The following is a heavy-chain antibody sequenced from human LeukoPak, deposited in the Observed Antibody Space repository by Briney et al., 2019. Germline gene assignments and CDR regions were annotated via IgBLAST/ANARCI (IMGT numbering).Heavy chain of an antibody. J-gene: IGHJ3*02. D-gene: IGHD6-13*01. V-gene: IGHV4-34*01. CDR2: INHSGST. Sequence: PSETLSLTCAVYGGSFSGYYWSWIRQPPGKGLEWIGEINHSGSTNYNPSLKSRVTISVDTSKNQFSLKLSSVTAADTAVYYCARRAARGAFDIWGQGTMVTVSS. CDR1: GGSFSGYY. CDR3: ARRAARGAFDI.